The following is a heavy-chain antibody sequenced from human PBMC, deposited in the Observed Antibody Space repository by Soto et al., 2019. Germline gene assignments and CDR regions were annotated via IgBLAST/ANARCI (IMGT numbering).Heavy chain of an antibody. CDR2: ISTFNGKT. V-gene: IGHV1-18*01. CDR3: ARLLTEGATFREDAFDL. Sequence: QIQLMQSGGDVKTPGASLKVSCTTSRYTFTSHGIAWVRQAPGQGLEWMGWISTFNGKTDYAQKFQGRVTMTADTSTSIVHMEVRSLRSDDRGVYYWARLLTEGATFREDAFDLWGPGTKVTVSS. CDR1: RYTFTSHG. J-gene: IGHJ3*01. D-gene: IGHD3-9*01.